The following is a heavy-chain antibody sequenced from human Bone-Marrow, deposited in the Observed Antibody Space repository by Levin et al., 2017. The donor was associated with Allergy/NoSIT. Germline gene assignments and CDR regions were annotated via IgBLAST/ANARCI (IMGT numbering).Heavy chain of an antibody. CDR1: GFTYSSHW. Sequence: GGSLRLSCAASGFTYSSHWMSWVRQAPGKGLEWVANIKNDGSEKYYVESVKGRFTISRDNAENSLSLQMTSLRGDDTAVYYCARHITISGVVIMGAFDIWGQGTLVTVSS. CDR2: IKNDGSEK. D-gene: IGHD3-3*01. J-gene: IGHJ3*02. V-gene: IGHV3-7*01. CDR3: ARHITISGVVIMGAFDI.